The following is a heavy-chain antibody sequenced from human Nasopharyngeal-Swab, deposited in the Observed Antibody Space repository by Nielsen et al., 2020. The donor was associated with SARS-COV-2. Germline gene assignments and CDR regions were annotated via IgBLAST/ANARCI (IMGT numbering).Heavy chain of an antibody. CDR2: IKSKTDGGTT. D-gene: IGHD2-15*01. V-gene: IGHV3-15*01. Sequence: GESLKISCAASGFTFSNAWMSWVRQAPGKGLEWVGRIKSKTDGGTTDYAAPVKGRFTISRDDSKSIAYLQMNSLKTEDTAVYYCTRDIVVVVAAYYYYYYYMDVWGKGTTVTVSS. CDR1: GFTFSNAW. J-gene: IGHJ6*03. CDR3: TRDIVVVVAAYYYYYYYMDV.